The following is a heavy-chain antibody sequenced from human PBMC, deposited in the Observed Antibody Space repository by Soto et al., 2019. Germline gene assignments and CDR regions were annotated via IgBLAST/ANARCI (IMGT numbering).Heavy chain of an antibody. V-gene: IGHV4-59*01. CDR2: MYNTGST. Sequence: PSETLSLTCTVSGGSISGYYWSWIRQPPGKGLEWIGYMYNTGSTVYNPSFKSRVTISVDTSKSQFSLRLNSVTAADTAVYYCARDLWGYCGTDCYPLDVWGQGPTVTVSS. J-gene: IGHJ6*02. CDR1: GGSISGYY. CDR3: ARDLWGYCGTDCYPLDV. D-gene: IGHD2-21*02.